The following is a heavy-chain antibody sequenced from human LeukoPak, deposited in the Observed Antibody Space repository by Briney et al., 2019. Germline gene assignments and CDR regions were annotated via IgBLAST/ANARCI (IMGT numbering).Heavy chain of an antibody. Sequence: SQTLSLTCAVSGGSISSGGYFWSWIRQPPGKGLEWIGYIYHSGSTYYNPSLKSRVTISVDRSKNQFSLKLSSVTAADTAVYYCARGRYDFWSGYYSALDIWGQGTMVTVSS. D-gene: IGHD3-3*01. J-gene: IGHJ3*02. CDR3: ARGRYDFWSGYYSALDI. CDR2: IYHSGST. V-gene: IGHV4-30-2*01. CDR1: GGSISSGGYF.